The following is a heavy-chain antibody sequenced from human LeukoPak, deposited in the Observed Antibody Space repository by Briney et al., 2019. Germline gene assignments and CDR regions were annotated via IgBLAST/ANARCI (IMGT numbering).Heavy chain of an antibody. Sequence: ASVKVSCKASGYTFTSYYMHWVRQAPGQGLEWMGIINPSGGSTSYAQKFQGRVTMTRDMSTSTVYMELSSLRSEDTAVYYCARVVVPSGPDDAFDIWGQGTMVTVSS. D-gene: IGHD3-22*01. V-gene: IGHV1-46*01. CDR2: INPSGGST. CDR1: GYTFTSYY. J-gene: IGHJ3*02. CDR3: ARVVVPSGPDDAFDI.